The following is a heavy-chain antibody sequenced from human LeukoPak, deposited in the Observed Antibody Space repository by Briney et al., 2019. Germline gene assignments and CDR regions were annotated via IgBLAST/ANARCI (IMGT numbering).Heavy chain of an antibody. D-gene: IGHD5-18*01. CDR1: GGSISSGSYY. Sequence: SQTLSLTCTVSGGSISSGSYYWSWIRQPAGKGLEWIGRIYTSGSTNYNPSLKSRVTISVDTSKNQFSLKLSSVTAADTAVYYCAREEYSYGYAFDIWGQGTMVTVSS. CDR2: IYTSGST. CDR3: AREEYSYGYAFDI. J-gene: IGHJ3*02. V-gene: IGHV4-61*02.